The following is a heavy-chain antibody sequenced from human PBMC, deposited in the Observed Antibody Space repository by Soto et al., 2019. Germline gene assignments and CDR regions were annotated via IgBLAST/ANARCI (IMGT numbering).Heavy chain of an antibody. J-gene: IGHJ4*02. CDR3: ARDLESYGSSGYCSKASDY. CDR2: MRGYTGRK. CDR1: GYTFSNYG. Sequence: QVQLVQSGAEVKKPGASVKVSCKASGYTFSNYGISWVRQAPRQGLEWMGRMRGYTGRKNYAQKFQGRVTLTTDASTACMDVRSLRSDDTAVDYCARDLESYGSSGYCSKASDYGGQGAVVTVSS. V-gene: IGHV1-18*01. D-gene: IGHD3-22*01.